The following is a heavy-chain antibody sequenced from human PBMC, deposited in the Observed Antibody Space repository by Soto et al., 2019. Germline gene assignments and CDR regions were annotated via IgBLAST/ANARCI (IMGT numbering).Heavy chain of an antibody. CDR3: ASGGSSLNFDS. J-gene: IGHJ4*02. D-gene: IGHD6-6*01. CDR2: ITSDGSST. V-gene: IGHV3-74*01. Sequence: GGSLRLSCAASGFTFRSYWMQWVRQAPGKGLVWVSWITSDGSSTSYADSVKGRFTISRDNAKNTLYLQMNSLRAEDTAVYYCASGGSSLNFDSWGQGTLVTVSS. CDR1: GFTFRSYW.